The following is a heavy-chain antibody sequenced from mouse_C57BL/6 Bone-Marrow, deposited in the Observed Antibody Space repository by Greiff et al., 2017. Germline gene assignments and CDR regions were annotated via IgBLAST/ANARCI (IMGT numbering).Heavy chain of an antibody. CDR2: IDPENGDT. CDR1: GFNIKDDY. J-gene: IGHJ2*01. D-gene: IGHD2-1*01. Sequence: DVQLQESGAELVRPGASVKLSCTASGFNIKDDYMHWVKQRPEQGLEWIGWIDPENGDTEYASKFQGKATITADTSSNTAYLQLSSLTSEDTAVYYCTFSLLWVDYWGQGTTLTVSS. CDR3: TFSLLWVDY. V-gene: IGHV14-4*01.